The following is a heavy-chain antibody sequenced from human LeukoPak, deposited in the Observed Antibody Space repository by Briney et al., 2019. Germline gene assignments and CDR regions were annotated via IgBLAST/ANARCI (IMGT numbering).Heavy chain of an antibody. CDR2: IYYSGST. D-gene: IGHD3-22*01. CDR1: GGSISSYY. Sequence: SETLSLTCTVSGGSISSYYWSWIRQPPGKGLEWIGYIYYSGSTNYNPSLKSRVTISVDTSKNHFSLKLNSVTAADTAVYYCARHLYYDSSGYMVWFDPWGQGTLVTVSS. J-gene: IGHJ5*02. V-gene: IGHV4-59*08. CDR3: ARHLYYDSSGYMVWFDP.